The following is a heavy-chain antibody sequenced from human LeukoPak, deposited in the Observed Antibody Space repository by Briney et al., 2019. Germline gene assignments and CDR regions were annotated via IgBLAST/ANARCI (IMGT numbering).Heavy chain of an antibody. Sequence: GGSLRLSCAASGFIFSTYGMYWVRQAPGKGLEWVAFIRHDGSIKNYADSVKGRFTISRDNSKNTLYLQMNSLRAEDTAVYYCAKEGIAAADAFDIWGQGTMVTVSS. CDR3: AKEGIAAADAFDI. D-gene: IGHD6-13*01. J-gene: IGHJ3*02. CDR2: IRHDGSIK. V-gene: IGHV3-30*02. CDR1: GFIFSTYG.